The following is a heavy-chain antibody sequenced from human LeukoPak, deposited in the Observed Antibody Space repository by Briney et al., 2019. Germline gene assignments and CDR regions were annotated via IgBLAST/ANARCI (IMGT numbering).Heavy chain of an antibody. CDR1: GGSFSGYY. V-gene: IGHV4-34*01. CDR3: ARGLGDTAFYGMDV. CDR2: INHSGST. J-gene: IGHJ6*02. Sequence: SETLSLTCAVYGGSFSGYYWSWIRQPPGKGLEWIGEINHSGSTNYNPSLKSRVTISVDTSKNQFSLKLSSVTAADTAVYYCARGLGDTAFYGMDVWGQGTTVTVSS. D-gene: IGHD5-18*01.